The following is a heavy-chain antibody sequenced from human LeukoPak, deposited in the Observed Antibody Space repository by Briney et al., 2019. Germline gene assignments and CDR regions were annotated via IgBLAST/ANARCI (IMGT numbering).Heavy chain of an antibody. CDR3: ARVRSNYYDFWSGYNNWFDP. D-gene: IGHD3-3*01. Sequence: SRVTISVDTSKNQFSLKLSSVTAADTAVYYCARVRSNYYDFWSGYNNWFDPWGQGTLVTVSS. V-gene: IGHV4-59*01. J-gene: IGHJ5*02.